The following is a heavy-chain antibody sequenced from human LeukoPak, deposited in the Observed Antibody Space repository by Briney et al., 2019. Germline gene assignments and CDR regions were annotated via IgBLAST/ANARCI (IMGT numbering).Heavy chain of an antibody. V-gene: IGHV3-23*01. CDR3: AIRGSPNAFDM. Sequence: GGSLRLSCAASGFTFSTYPMSWVRQAPGKGLEWVSAIGSGGTTYYSDSVKGRFTISRDNSKNTLYLQMNGLSAEDTAVYYCAIRGSPNAFDMWGQETMVTVSS. CDR2: IGSGGTT. J-gene: IGHJ3*02. D-gene: IGHD1-26*01. CDR1: GFTFSTYP.